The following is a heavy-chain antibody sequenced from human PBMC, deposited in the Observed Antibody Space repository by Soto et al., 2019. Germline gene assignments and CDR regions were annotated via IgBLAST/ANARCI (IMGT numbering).Heavy chain of an antibody. V-gene: IGHV3-23*01. Sequence: EVQLLESGGGLVQPGGSLRLSCAASGFTFSSYAMSWVRQAPGKGLEWVSAISGSGVRTYYADSVKGRFTISRDNTKNTLYLQMNSLRAEDTAVYYCAKRALDYGYYYYYGMDVWGQGTTVTVSS. CDR2: ISGSGVRT. J-gene: IGHJ6*02. CDR3: AKRALDYGYYYYYGMDV. D-gene: IGHD4-17*01. CDR1: GFTFSSYA.